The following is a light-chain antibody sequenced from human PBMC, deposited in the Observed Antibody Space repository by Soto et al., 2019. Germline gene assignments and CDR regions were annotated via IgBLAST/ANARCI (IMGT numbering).Light chain of an antibody. V-gene: IGLV2-14*01. CDR3: NSYTTSNTRQIV. CDR1: SIDVGGYNY. J-gene: IGLJ1*01. Sequence: QSALTQPASVSGSPGQSITISCTGTSIDVGGYNYVSWYQQHPGKAPKFMIYDVSNRPSGVSTRFSGSKSGNTASLTISGLQAEDEAEYYCNSYTTSNTRQIVFGTGTKLTVL. CDR2: DVS.